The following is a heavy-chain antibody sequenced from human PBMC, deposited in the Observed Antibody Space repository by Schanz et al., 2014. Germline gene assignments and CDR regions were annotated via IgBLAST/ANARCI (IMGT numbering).Heavy chain of an antibody. CDR3: ERFQSPHQPFDY. CDR1: GFTLTSYA. J-gene: IGHJ4*02. CDR2: IKQDGSER. V-gene: IGHV3-7*01. D-gene: IGHD2-2*01. Sequence: EVQVVESGGGLVQPWGSLRLSCEASGFTLTSYALTWVRQAPGKGLEWVANIKQDGSERYYVDSVKGRFTISRDNAKNSLYLQMNSLRAEDTAVYYCERFQSPHQPFDYWGQGTLVTVSS.